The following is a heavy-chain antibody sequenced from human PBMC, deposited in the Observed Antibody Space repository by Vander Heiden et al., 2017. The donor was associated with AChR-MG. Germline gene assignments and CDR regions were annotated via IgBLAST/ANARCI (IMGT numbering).Heavy chain of an antibody. V-gene: IGHV3-21*01. Sequence: VQLVESGGGLVKPGGSLRLSCAASGFTFSSSSMNWVRQAPGKGMEWVSSISSSSSYIDYADSGKGRFTISRDNAKNSLYLQMNSLRAEDTAVYYCARDPQYDFWSGYYRREGWCDPWGQGTLVTVSS. J-gene: IGHJ5*02. CDR2: ISSSSSYI. D-gene: IGHD3-3*01. CDR1: GFTFSSSS. CDR3: ARDPQYDFWSGYYRREGWCDP.